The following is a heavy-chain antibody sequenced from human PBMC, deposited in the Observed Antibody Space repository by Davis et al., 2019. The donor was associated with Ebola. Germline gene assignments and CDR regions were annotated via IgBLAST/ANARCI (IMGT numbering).Heavy chain of an antibody. J-gene: IGHJ4*02. CDR3: ATLWFGELLGMDV. CDR2: INPNSGGT. Sequence: AASVKVSCKASGYTFTGYYMHWVRQAPGQGLEWMGRINPNSGGTNYAQKFQGRVTMTRDTSISTAYMELSRLRSDDTAVYYCATLWFGELLGMDVWGQGSLVSVSS. CDR1: GYTFTGYY. D-gene: IGHD3-10*01. V-gene: IGHV1-2*06.